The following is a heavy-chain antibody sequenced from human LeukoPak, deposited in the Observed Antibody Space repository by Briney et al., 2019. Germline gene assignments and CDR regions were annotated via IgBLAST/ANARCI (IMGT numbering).Heavy chain of an antibody. CDR1: GGTFSSYA. V-gene: IGHV1-69*06. D-gene: IGHD2-21*01. Sequence: SVKVSCKASGGTFSSYAISWVRQAPGQGLGWMGGIIPIFGTAHYAQKFQGRVTITADKSTSTAYMELSSLRSEDTAVYYGTKDRGVITGGAFDIWGQGTMVTVPS. CDR2: IIPIFGTA. J-gene: IGHJ3*02. CDR3: TKDRGVITGGAFDI.